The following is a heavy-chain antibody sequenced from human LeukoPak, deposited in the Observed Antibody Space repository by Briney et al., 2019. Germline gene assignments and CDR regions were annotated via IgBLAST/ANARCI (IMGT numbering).Heavy chain of an antibody. J-gene: IGHJ5*02. CDR3: ARVGAAAGPHWFDP. D-gene: IGHD6-13*01. Sequence: SETLSLTCTVSGGSVSSYYWSWIRQPSGKGLEWIGYIYYSGSTNYNPSLKSRVTISVDTSKNQFSLKLSSVTAADTAVYYCARVGAAAGPHWFDPWGQGTLVTVSS. V-gene: IGHV4-59*02. CDR1: GGSVSSYY. CDR2: IYYSGST.